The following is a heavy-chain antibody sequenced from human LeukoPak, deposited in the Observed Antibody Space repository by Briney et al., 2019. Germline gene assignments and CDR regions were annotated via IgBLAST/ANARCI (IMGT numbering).Heavy chain of an antibody. V-gene: IGHV1-69*04. Sequence: SVKVSCKASGGTFSSYAISWVRQAPGQGLEWMGRIIPILGIANYAQKFQGRVTITADKSTSTAYMELSSLRSEDTAVYYCASAPGPAATYNWFDLWGQGTLVTVSS. J-gene: IGHJ5*02. CDR2: IIPILGIA. CDR1: GGTFSSYA. D-gene: IGHD2-2*01. CDR3: ASAPGPAATYNWFDL.